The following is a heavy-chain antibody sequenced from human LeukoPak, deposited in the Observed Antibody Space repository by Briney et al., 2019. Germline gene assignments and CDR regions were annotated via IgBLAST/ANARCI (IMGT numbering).Heavy chain of an antibody. D-gene: IGHD3-10*01. J-gene: IGHJ5*02. Sequence: TSETLSLTCAVSGGSISSSNWWSWVRQPPGKGLEWIGEIYHSGSTNYNPSLKSRVTISVDKSRNQFSLKLSSVTAADTAVYYCARDRRGLLQRGSNWFDPWGQGTLVTVSS. CDR3: ARDRRGLLQRGSNWFDP. CDR2: IYHSGST. V-gene: IGHV4-4*02. CDR1: GGSISSSNW.